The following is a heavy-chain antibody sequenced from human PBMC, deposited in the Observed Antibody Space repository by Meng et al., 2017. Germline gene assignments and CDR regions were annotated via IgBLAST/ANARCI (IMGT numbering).Heavy chain of an antibody. CDR2: IIPILGIT. D-gene: IGHD3-10*01. CDR3: ARGTYYGPHKYYYYGMDV. V-gene: IGHV1-69*02. J-gene: IGHJ6*02. CDR1: GGTFSNYT. Sequence: SVKVSCKASGGTFSNYTISWVRQAPGQGLEWMGRIIPILGITNYAQKFQGRVTITADKSTSTAYMELSSLRSEDTAVYYCARGTYYGPHKYYYYGMDVWGQGTTVTVSS.